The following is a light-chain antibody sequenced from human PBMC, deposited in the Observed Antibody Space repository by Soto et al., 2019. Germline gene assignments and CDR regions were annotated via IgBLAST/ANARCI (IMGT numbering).Light chain of an antibody. Sequence: SSELTQPPSVSVAPGKTARITCGGNNIGSKSVHWYQQKPGQAPVLVIYYDSDRPSGIPERFSGSNSGNTATLTSSRVEAGDEADYYCQVWDSSSAQAVFGGGTKLTVL. V-gene: IGLV3-21*04. CDR2: YDS. CDR3: QVWDSSSAQAV. J-gene: IGLJ2*01. CDR1: NIGSKS.